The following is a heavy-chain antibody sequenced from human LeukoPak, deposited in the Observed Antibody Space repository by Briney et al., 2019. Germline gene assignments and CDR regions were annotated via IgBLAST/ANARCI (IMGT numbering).Heavy chain of an antibody. CDR2: INWNSGTV. J-gene: IGHJ4*02. V-gene: IGHV3-9*01. CDR3: ARGISGLPGFFDC. Sequence: GGSLRLSCAASGFRFDDYAMHWVRQAPGKGLEWVSGINWNSGTVDYADSVKGRFTISRDNPKNSLYLQINNLRPGDTALHYCARGISGLPGFFDCWGQGTLVAVSS. CDR1: GFRFDDYA. D-gene: IGHD3-10*01.